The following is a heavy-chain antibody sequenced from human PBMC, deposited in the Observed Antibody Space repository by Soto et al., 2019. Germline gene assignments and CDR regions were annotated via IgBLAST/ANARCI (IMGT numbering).Heavy chain of an antibody. Sequence: GGSLRLSCAASGFTFSSYSMNWVRQAPGKGLEWVSSISSSSSYIYYADSVKGRFTISRDNAKNSLYLQMNSLRAEDTAVYYFSSVSYDFWSGNDAFDIWGQGTMVTVSS. D-gene: IGHD3-3*01. J-gene: IGHJ3*02. CDR3: SSVSYDFWSGNDAFDI. CDR2: ISSSSSYI. V-gene: IGHV3-21*01. CDR1: GFTFSSYS.